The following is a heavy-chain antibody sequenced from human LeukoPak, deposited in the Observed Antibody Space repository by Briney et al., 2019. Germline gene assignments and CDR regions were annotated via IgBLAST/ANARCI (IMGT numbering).Heavy chain of an antibody. Sequence: GGYLRLYCTASGFTFGDYAMSWFPQAPGKGLVWVGFIRSETYGGTKEYAASVKGRFTISRDDSKSIAYLQMNSLKTEDTAVYYCTRDKYDFWSGYYCYWGQGTLVTVSS. CDR1: GFTFGDYA. D-gene: IGHD3-3*01. CDR3: TRDKYDFWSGYYCY. J-gene: IGHJ4*02. V-gene: IGHV3-49*03. CDR2: IRSETYGGTK.